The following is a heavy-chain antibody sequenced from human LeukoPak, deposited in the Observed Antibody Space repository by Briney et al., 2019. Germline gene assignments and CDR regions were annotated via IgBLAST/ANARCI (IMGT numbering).Heavy chain of an antibody. CDR2: INHSGST. D-gene: IGHD3-3*01. Sequence: SETLSPTCAVYGGSFSGYYWSWIRQPPGKGLEWIGEINHSGSTNYNPSLKSRVTISVDTSKNQFSLKLSSVTAADTAVYYCASAIWRAFDYWGQGTLVTVSS. J-gene: IGHJ4*02. CDR1: GGSFSGYY. V-gene: IGHV4-34*01. CDR3: ASAIWRAFDY.